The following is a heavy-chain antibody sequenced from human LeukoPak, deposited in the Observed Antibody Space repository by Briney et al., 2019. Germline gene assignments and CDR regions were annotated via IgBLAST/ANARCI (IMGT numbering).Heavy chain of an antibody. Sequence: SSETLSLTCAVYGGSFSGYYWSWIRQPPGKGLEWIGEINHSGSTNYNPSLKSRVTISVDTSKNQFSLKLSSVTAADTAVYYCARDSVTTPIDYWGQGTLVTVSS. CDR2: INHSGST. D-gene: IGHD4-17*01. CDR1: GGSFSGYY. J-gene: IGHJ4*02. V-gene: IGHV4-34*01. CDR3: ARDSVTTPIDY.